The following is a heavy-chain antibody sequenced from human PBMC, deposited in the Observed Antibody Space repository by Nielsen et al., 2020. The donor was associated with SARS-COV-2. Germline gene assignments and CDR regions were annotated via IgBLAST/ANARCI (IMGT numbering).Heavy chain of an antibody. Sequence: LRLSCTVSGASISSGGYFWSWIRQHPGKGLEWIGYIYFTGRTSYNPSLKSRVAMSVDTSKNQFSLSLRSVTAADTAVYYCARESSGYDHYNYGMDVWGQGTTVTVSS. CDR3: ARESSGYDHYNYGMDV. V-gene: IGHV4-31*03. J-gene: IGHJ6*02. CDR1: GASISSGGYF. D-gene: IGHD5-12*01. CDR2: IYFTGRT.